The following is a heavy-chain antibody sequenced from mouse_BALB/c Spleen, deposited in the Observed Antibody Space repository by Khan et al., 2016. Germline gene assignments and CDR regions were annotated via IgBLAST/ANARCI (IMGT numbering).Heavy chain of an antibody. V-gene: IGHV9-3*02. CDR2: INTNTGEP. D-gene: IGHD1-1*01. CDR3: AEEYYGSNWFAY. CDR1: GYTFTNYG. J-gene: IGHJ3*01. Sequence: QIQLVQSGPELKKPGETVKISCKASGYTFTNYGMNWVKQAPGKGLKWMGWINTNTGEPTYAEEFKGRFAFSLETSARTAYLPINHLKNEDPATYFCAEEYYGSNWFAYWGQGTLVTVSA.